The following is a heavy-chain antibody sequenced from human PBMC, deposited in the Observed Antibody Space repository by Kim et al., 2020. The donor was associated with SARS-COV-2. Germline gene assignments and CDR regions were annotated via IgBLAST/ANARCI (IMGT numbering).Heavy chain of an antibody. CDR2: IKSKGGGETT. D-gene: IGHD3-10*01. V-gene: IGHV3-15*01. Sequence: GGSLRLSCAGSGFLFSDAWLSWVRQAPGKGLEWVGRIKSKGGGETTDYAAPVKGRFTISRDDSKNTLYLQMNSLKIEDTAVYYCLWITMVRGLTGHWGQGTLVTVSS. CDR1: GFLFSDAW. CDR3: LWITMVRGLTGH. J-gene: IGHJ4*02.